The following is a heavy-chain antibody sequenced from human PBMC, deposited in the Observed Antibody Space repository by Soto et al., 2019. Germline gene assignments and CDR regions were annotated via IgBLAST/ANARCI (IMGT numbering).Heavy chain of an antibody. D-gene: IGHD2-2*01. CDR2: ISSSSSTI. Sequence: GGSLRLSCAASGFTFSSYSMNWVRQAPGKGLEWASYISSSSSTIYYADSVKGRFTISRDNAKNSLYLQMNSLRDEDTAVYYCARVSGVVPAAALDYWGQGTLVTVSS. V-gene: IGHV3-48*02. J-gene: IGHJ4*02. CDR1: GFTFSSYS. CDR3: ARVSGVVPAAALDY.